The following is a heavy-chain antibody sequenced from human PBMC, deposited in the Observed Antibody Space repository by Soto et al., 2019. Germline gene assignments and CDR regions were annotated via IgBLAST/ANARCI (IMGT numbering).Heavy chain of an antibody. CDR2: ISYDGSNK. CDR3: AKGVDGPFDY. CDR1: GFTFSSYG. V-gene: IGHV3-30*18. J-gene: IGHJ4*02. Sequence: QVQLVESGGGVVQPGRSLRLSCAASGFTFSSYGMYWVRQAPGKGLEWVAVISYDGSNKYYADSVKGRFTISRDNSKNTLYLQMNSLRAEDTAVYYCAKGVDGPFDYWGQGTLVTVSS.